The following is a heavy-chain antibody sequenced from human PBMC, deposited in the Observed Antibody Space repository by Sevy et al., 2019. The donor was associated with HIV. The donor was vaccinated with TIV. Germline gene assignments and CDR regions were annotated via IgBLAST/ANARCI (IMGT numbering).Heavy chain of an antibody. CDR1: GGSISSGGYY. CDR3: ARVGGDTAMVTQSLDY. Sequence: SETLSLTCTVSGGSISSGGYYWSWIRQHPWKGLEWIGYIYYSGSTYYNPSLKSRVTISVDTSKNQFSLKLSSVTAADTAVYYCARVGGDTAMVTQSLDYWGQGTLVTVSS. CDR2: IYYSGST. V-gene: IGHV4-31*03. J-gene: IGHJ4*02. D-gene: IGHD5-18*01.